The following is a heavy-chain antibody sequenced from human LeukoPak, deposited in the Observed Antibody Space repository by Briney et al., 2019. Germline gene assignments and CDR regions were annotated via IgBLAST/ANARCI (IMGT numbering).Heavy chain of an antibody. Sequence: SETLSLTRAVYGGSFSGYYWSWIRQPPVKGLEWIGEINHSGSTNYNPSLKSRVTISVDTSKNQFSLKLSSVTAADTAVYYCARRGGPIDYWGQGTLVTVSS. CDR2: INHSGST. J-gene: IGHJ4*02. CDR1: GGSFSGYY. CDR3: ARRGGPIDY. D-gene: IGHD3-16*01. V-gene: IGHV4-34*01.